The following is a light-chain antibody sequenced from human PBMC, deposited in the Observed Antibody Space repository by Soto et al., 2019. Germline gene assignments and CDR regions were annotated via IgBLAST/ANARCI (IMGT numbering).Light chain of an antibody. J-gene: IGLJ3*02. CDR3: AAWDDSLNGGV. Sequence: QSVLTQPPSVSATPGQRVTISCSGSSSNIGSNTVNWYQQLPGTAPKLVIYSNNQRPSGVPDRFSGSKSGTSASLAISGLQSEDEADSYCAAWDDSLNGGVFGGGTK. CDR2: SNN. V-gene: IGLV1-44*01. CDR1: SSNIGSNT.